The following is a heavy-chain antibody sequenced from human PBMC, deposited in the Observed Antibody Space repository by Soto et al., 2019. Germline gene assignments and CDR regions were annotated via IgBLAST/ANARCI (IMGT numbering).Heavy chain of an antibody. J-gene: IGHJ5*02. CDR3: ARGGYDILTGYYSNCFDP. CDR2: IIPIFGTA. Sequence: SVKVSCKASGGTFSSYAISWVRQAPGQGLEWMGGIIPIFGTANYAQKFQGRVTITADESTSTAYMELSSLRSEDTAVYYCARGGYDILTGYYSNCFDPWGQGTLVAVS. V-gene: IGHV1-69*13. D-gene: IGHD3-9*01. CDR1: GGTFSSYA.